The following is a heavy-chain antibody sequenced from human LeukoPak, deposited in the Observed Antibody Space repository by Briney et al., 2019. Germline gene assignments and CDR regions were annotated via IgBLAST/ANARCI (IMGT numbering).Heavy chain of an antibody. CDR1: GLTFNNFA. J-gene: IGHJ4*02. Sequence: GSLRLSCAVSGLTFNNFAMSWVRQPPGKGLEWIGEINHSGSTKYHPSLKSRVTISGDTSKNQFSLTLSAVTAADTAVYYCATSKWFGIETEYWGQGTLVTVSS. D-gene: IGHD3-10*01. CDR2: INHSGST. V-gene: IGHV4-34*08. CDR3: ATSKWFGIETEY.